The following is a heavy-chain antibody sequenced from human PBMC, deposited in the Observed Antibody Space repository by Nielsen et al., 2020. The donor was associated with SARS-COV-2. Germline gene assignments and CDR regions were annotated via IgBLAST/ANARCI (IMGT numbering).Heavy chain of an antibody. D-gene: IGHD1-26*01. CDR1: GFTFSSYA. CDR2: ISYDGSNK. J-gene: IGHJ4*02. V-gene: IGHV3-30-3*01. Sequence: GGSLRLSCAASGFTFSSYAMHWVRQAPGKGLEWVAVISYDGSNKYYADSVKGRFTISRDNSKNTLYLQMNSLRAEDTAIYYCARNRGSGSHRTPPNLDYWGQGTLVTVSS. CDR3: ARNRGSGSHRTPPNLDY.